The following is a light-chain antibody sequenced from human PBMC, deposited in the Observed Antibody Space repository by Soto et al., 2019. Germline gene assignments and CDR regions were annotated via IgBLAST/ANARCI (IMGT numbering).Light chain of an antibody. CDR2: AAS. J-gene: IGKJ1*01. Sequence: IQMTQSPSSLSASVGDRVTITCRASQGISSYLAWYQQKRGKVPKLLIYAASTLQSGVPSRFSGSGSGTDFTLTISSLQPEDVATYYCQKYNSAPWTFGQGTKVEIK. CDR1: QGISSY. CDR3: QKYNSAPWT. V-gene: IGKV1-27*01.